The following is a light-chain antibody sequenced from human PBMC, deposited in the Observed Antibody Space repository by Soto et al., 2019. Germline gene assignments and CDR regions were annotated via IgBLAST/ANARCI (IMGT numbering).Light chain of an antibody. CDR2: DAF. V-gene: IGKV3-11*01. Sequence: EIVLTQSPATLSLSPGERATLSCRASQSVSSYLAWYQQKPGQAPRFLIYDAFNRATGIPARFGGSGSGKDFTLTISSLEPEHCGGYYCQRRRDSPWTVGQGTKGEI. CDR1: QSVSSY. CDR3: QRRRDSPWT. J-gene: IGKJ1*01.